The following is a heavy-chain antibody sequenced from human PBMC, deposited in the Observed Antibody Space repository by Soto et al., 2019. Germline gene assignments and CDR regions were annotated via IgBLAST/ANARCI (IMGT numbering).Heavy chain of an antibody. D-gene: IGHD2-2*01. CDR3: ARSAGYCSSTSCSFGWFAP. Sequence: QVQLVQSGAEVKKPGSSVKVSCKASGGTFSSYAISWVRQAPGQGLEWMGGIIPIFGTANYAQKFQGRVTITADESTSTAYMELSSLRSEDTAVYYCARSAGYCSSTSCSFGWFAPWGQGTLVTVSS. CDR1: GGTFSSYA. J-gene: IGHJ5*02. CDR2: IIPIFGTA. V-gene: IGHV1-69*01.